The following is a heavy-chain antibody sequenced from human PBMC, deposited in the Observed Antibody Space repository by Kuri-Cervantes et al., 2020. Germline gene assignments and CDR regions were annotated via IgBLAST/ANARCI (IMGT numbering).Heavy chain of an antibody. V-gene: IGHV4-38-2*01. D-gene: IGHD3-16*02. CDR2: IYHSGNT. J-gene: IGHJ2*01. Sequence: SETLSLTCAVSGYSISSGYYWGWVRQPPGKGLEWIGSIYHSGNTYYNPSLKSRVTISVDTSKNQFSLKLSSVTAADTAVYYCARGGRDYVWGSYRQYWYFDLWGRGTLVSVSS. CDR1: GYSISSGYY. CDR3: ARGGRDYVWGSYRQYWYFDL.